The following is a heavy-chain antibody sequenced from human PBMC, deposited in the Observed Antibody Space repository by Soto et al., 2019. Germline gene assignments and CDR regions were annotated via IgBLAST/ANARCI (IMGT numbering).Heavy chain of an antibody. Sequence: PGGSLRLSCAASGFTFSSYAMRWVRQAPGKGLEWVSAISGSGGSTYYADSVKGRFTISRDNSKNTLYLQMNSLRAEDTAVYYCAKWRASCSSTSCYLYYYYGMDVWGQGTTVTVSS. D-gene: IGHD2-2*01. CDR3: AKWRASCSSTSCYLYYYYGMDV. V-gene: IGHV3-23*01. CDR2: ISGSGGST. J-gene: IGHJ6*02. CDR1: GFTFSSYA.